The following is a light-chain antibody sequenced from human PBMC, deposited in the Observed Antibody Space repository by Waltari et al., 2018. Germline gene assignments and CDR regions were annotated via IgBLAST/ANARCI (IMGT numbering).Light chain of an antibody. CDR2: AAT. J-gene: IGLJ2*01. CDR1: NNAIGTYNL. V-gene: IGLV2-23*01. Sequence: QSPLSQPASVSASPGQSITVPCTGTNNAIGTYNLISWYQHYPGKAPKLIIYAATKRPSGISDRFSGSKSGNTASLTISRLQVEDEGDYYCLSYAGRTAVVFGGGTKLTVL. CDR3: LSYAGRTAVV.